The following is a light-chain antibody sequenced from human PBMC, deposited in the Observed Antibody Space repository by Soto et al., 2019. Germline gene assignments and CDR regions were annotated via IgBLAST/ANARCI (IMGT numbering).Light chain of an antibody. J-gene: IGLJ3*02. Sequence: QSVLTQPASVSGPPGQSITISCSGSSSDVGGYDYVSWYQQHPGKAPKLIIYEVGNRPSGISNRFSGSKSGNTASLTISGLQAEDEADYYCLSYTSTNTRVFGGGTKLTVL. CDR1: SSDVGGYDY. CDR3: LSYTSTNTRV. V-gene: IGLV2-14*01. CDR2: EVG.